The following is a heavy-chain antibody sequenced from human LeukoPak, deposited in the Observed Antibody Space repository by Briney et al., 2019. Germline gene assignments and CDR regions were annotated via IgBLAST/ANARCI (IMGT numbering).Heavy chain of an antibody. J-gene: IGHJ3*01. CDR2: ISFSSATI. CDR1: GFTFSSYS. D-gene: IGHD3-10*01. V-gene: IGHV3-48*01. CDR3: ARDTHYYGSGSPAFDL. Sequence: WGSLKLSCEASGFTFSSYSMNWVRQVPGKGLEWVSYISFSSATIHYADSVKGRFTISRDNAKNSLYLQLNSLRAEDTALYYCARDTHYYGSGSPAFDLWGRGTMVTVSS.